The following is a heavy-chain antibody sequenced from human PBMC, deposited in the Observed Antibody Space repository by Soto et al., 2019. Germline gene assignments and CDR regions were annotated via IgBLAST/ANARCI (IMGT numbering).Heavy chain of an antibody. CDR2: ISPYSGNT. Sequence: GASVKVSCKASGYSFTSYDISWVRQAPGQGLEWMGWISPYSGNTNYAQKLQGRVTVTTDTSTSTAYMELRSLRSDDTAIYYCARDIAASRHPLDYWGQGTLVTVSS. CDR3: ARDIAASRHPLDY. J-gene: IGHJ4*02. D-gene: IGHD6-6*01. CDR1: GYSFTSYD. V-gene: IGHV1-18*01.